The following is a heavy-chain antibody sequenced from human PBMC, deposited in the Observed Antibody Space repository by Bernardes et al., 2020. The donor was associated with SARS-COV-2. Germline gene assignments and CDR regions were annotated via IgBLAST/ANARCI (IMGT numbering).Heavy chain of an antibody. CDR3: ARGFSGYYVFDY. D-gene: IGHD3-22*01. CDR1: GFTFSSYA. CDR2: ISSNGGST. Sequence: GGSLRLSCAASGFTFSSYAMHWVRQAPGKGLEYVSAISSNGGSTYYANSVKGRFTISRDNSKNTLYLQMGSLRAEDMAVYYCARGFSGYYVFDYWGQGTLVTVSS. V-gene: IGHV3-64*01. J-gene: IGHJ4*02.